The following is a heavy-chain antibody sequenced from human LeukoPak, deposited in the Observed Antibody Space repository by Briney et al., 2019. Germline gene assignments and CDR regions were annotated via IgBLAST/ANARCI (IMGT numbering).Heavy chain of an antibody. CDR1: GGSISSGGYY. CDR2: IYYSGST. J-gene: IGHJ4*02. D-gene: IGHD3-22*01. V-gene: IGHV4-31*03. CDR3: ARVVPTLAPMTYDSSGTADY. Sequence: SQTLSLTCTVSGGSISSGGYYWSWIRQHPGKGLEWIGYIYYSGSTYYNPSLKSRVTISVDTSKNQFSLKLSSVTAADTAVYYCARVVPTLAPMTYDSSGTADYWGQGTLVTVSS.